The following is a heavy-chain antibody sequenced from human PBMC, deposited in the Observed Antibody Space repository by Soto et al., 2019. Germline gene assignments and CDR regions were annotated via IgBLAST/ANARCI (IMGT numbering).Heavy chain of an antibody. D-gene: IGHD2-2*01. CDR3: ARDHCSSTSCETQIPWEYYYYYYGMDV. CDR1: GYTFTSYG. V-gene: IGHV1-18*01. J-gene: IGHJ6*02. CDR2: ISAYNGNT. Sequence: ASVKVSCKASGYTFTSYGISWVRQAPGQGLEWMGWISAYNGNTNYAQKLQGRVTMTTDTSTSTAYMELRSLRSDDTAVYYCARDHCSSTSCETQIPWEYYYYYYGMDVWGQGTTVTVSS.